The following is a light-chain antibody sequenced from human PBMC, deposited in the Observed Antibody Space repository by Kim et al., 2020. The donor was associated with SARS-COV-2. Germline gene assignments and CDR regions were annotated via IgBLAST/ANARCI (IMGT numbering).Light chain of an antibody. V-gene: IGLV2-14*01. CDR1: SSDVGGYNS. CDR3: SSYTNSRTVV. J-gene: IGLJ2*01. Sequence: QSALTQPASVSGSPGQSITISCTGTSSDVGGYNSVSWYQQHPGKAPKLMIYEVSKRRSGVSNRFSGSKCGNTASLTISGCQAEDEADYYCSSYTNSRTVVFVGGTQVTVL. CDR2: EVS.